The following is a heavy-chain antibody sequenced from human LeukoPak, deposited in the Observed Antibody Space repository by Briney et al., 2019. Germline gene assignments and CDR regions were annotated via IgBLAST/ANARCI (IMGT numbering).Heavy chain of an antibody. V-gene: IGHV1-2*02. CDR2: INPNSGGT. Sequence: ASVKVSCKASGYTFTGYYMHWVRQAPGQGLEWMGWINPNSGGTNYAQKFQGRVTMTRDTSISTAYMELSRLRSDDTAVYYCARDHNGDALWDWFDPWGQGTLVTVSS. CDR3: ARDHNGDALWDWFDP. CDR1: GYTFTGYY. J-gene: IGHJ5*02. D-gene: IGHD4-17*01.